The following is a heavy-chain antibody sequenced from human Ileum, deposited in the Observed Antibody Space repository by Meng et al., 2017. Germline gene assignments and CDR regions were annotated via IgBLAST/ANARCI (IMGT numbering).Heavy chain of an antibody. CDR2: IYHSGVT. J-gene: IGHJ5*02. V-gene: IGHV4-31*03. CDR3: ARGVVTYYDRSTLTCFDP. D-gene: IGHD3-22*01. Sequence: VPLRESGPVPVKPSHTLSVTCTVPLCTICGGHYCWIWIRQHPEKCLEWIGYIYHSGVTYYSPSLKSRLTLSVDTSMNQFSLKLNTVTSADTAIYYGARGVVTYYDRSTLTCFDPWGQGALVTVSS. CDR1: LCTICGGHYC.